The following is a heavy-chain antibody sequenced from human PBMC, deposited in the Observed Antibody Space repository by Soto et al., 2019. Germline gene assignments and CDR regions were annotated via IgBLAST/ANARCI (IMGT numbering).Heavy chain of an antibody. CDR3: ARGAIAARLYYYYYGMDV. D-gene: IGHD6-6*01. V-gene: IGHV1-69*12. CDR2: IIPIFGTA. CDR1: GGTFSSYA. Sequence: QVQLVQSGAEVKKPGSSVKVSCKASGGTFSSYAISWVRQAPGQGLEWMGGIIPIFGTANYAQKFQGRVTITADESTSTAYMELSSLRSEDTALYYCARGAIAARLYYYYYGMDVWGQGTTVTVSS. J-gene: IGHJ6*02.